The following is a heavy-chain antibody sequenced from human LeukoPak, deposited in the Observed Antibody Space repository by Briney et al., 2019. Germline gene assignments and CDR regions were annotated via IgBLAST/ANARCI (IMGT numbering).Heavy chain of an antibody. J-gene: IGHJ4*02. V-gene: IGHV3-30*02. CDR1: GFIFSGYG. Sequence: GGALRLSCAASGFIFSGYGMHWVRQAPGKGLEGGAFIRDDGTQYHTDSVKGRFTISRANSKSTLFLQLYSLGPDDTAVYYCGKGRERDYNCLDSWGQGTLVTDSP. CDR2: IRDDGTQ. CDR3: GKGRERDYNCLDS. D-gene: IGHD5-24*01.